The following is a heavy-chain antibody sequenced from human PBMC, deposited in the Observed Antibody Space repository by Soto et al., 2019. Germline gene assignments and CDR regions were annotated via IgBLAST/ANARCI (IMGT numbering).Heavy chain of an antibody. J-gene: IGHJ4*02. CDR1: GGSFSGYY. CDR3: ARAPRGESGYDFRGY. CDR2: INHSGST. V-gene: IGHV4-34*01. Sequence: QVQLQQWGAGLLKPSETLSLTCAVYGGSFSGYYWSWIRQPPGKGLEWIGEINHSGSTNYNPSLKSRVTIPVDTSKNQFSLKLSSVTAADTAVYYCARAPRGESGYDFRGYWGQGTLVTVSS. D-gene: IGHD5-12*01.